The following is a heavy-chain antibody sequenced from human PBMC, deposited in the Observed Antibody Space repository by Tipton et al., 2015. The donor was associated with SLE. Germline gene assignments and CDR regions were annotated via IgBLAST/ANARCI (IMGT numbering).Heavy chain of an antibody. Sequence: TLSLTCTVSGGSISSGSYYWGWIRQPAGKGLEWLGRIYSSGSTTYNPSLESRVTISVDTSKNQFSLKLSSVTAADTAVYYCARRRGSSWYEDYFDYWGQGALVTVSS. CDR1: GGSISSGSYY. D-gene: IGHD6-13*01. J-gene: IGHJ4*02. CDR3: ARRRGSSWYEDYFDY. V-gene: IGHV4-61*02. CDR2: IYSSGST.